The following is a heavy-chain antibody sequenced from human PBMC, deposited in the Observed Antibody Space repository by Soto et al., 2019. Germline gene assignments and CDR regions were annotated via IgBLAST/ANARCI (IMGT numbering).Heavy chain of an antibody. J-gene: IGHJ5*02. Sequence: AAVKVSCKASCDTFTSYGSTWVRQAPGQGLEWMGWISAYNGDTNYAQKVQGRVTMTTDTSTSTVYMELKSLKSDDTAVYFCARDQEYSTSGLYWFDLWGQGTLVTVSS. CDR1: CDTFTSYG. CDR2: ISAYNGDT. V-gene: IGHV1-18*04. D-gene: IGHD6-6*01. CDR3: ARDQEYSTSGLYWFDL.